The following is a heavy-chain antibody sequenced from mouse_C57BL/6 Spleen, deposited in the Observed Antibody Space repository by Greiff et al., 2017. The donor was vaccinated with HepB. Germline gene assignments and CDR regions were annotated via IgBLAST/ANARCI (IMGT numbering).Heavy chain of an antibody. Sequence: EVMLVESGEGLVKPGGSLKLSCAASGFTFSSSAMSWVRQTPEKRLEWVAYISSGGDYIYYADTVKGRFTISRDNARNTLYLQMSSLKSEDTAMYYCTRSRANWDVFDYWGQGTTLTVSS. CDR3: TRSRANWDVFDY. J-gene: IGHJ2*01. CDR1: GFTFSSSA. D-gene: IGHD4-1*01. V-gene: IGHV5-9-1*02. CDR2: ISSGGDYI.